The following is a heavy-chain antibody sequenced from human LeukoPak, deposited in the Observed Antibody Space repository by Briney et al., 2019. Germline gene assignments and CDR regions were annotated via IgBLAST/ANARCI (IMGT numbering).Heavy chain of an antibody. CDR1: GYTFTSYD. J-gene: IGHJ4*02. Sequence: APVKVSFKASGYTFTSYDINWVRQATGQGLEWMGWMNPNSGNTGYAQKFQGRVTMTRNTSISTAYMELSSLRSEDTAVYYCARGIAVAGTSIYLGVRYWGQGTLVTVSS. V-gene: IGHV1-8*01. D-gene: IGHD6-19*01. CDR2: MNPNSGNT. CDR3: ARGIAVAGTSIYLGVRY.